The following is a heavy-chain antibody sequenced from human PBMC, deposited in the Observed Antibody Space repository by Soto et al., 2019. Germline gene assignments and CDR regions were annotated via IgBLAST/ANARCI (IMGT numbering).Heavy chain of an antibody. V-gene: IGHV4-34*01. CDR1: SGSFSDYY. J-gene: IGHJ5*02. CDR2: INHSGST. D-gene: IGHD2-2*02. CDR3: ASRGGYCRSSSCYSPFDP. Sequence: QVQLQQWGAGLLKPSETLSLSCAVYSGSFSDYYWSWIRQPPGKGLEWLGEINHSGSTNYNPSLKSRVTMSVDTSNKQFSLKLTSVTAADTAVYYCASRGGYCRSSSCYSPFDPWGQGTPVTVSS.